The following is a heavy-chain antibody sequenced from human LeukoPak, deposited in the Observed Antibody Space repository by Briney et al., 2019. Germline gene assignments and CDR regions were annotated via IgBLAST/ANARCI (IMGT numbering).Heavy chain of an antibody. Sequence: SETLSLTCAVYGGSFSGYYWSWIRQPPGKGLEWIREINHSGSTNYNPSLKSRVTISVDTSKNQFSLKLSSVTAADTAVYYCARTPRRYYYDSRNWGFDYWGQGTLVTVSS. D-gene: IGHD3-22*01. CDR3: ARTPRRYYYDSRNWGFDY. J-gene: IGHJ4*02. CDR2: INHSGST. CDR1: GGSFSGYY. V-gene: IGHV4-34*01.